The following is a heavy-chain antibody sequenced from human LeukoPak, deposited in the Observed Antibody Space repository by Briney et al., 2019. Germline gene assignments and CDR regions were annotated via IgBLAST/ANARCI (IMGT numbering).Heavy chain of an antibody. D-gene: IGHD1-26*01. CDR1: GFTFSNYA. V-gene: IGHV3-23*01. J-gene: IGHJ3*02. CDR3: IVGATPGAFDI. CDR2: ISGSGAST. Sequence: GGSLRLSCAASGFTFSNYAMNWVRQAPGKGLEWVSAISGSGASTYYADSVKGRFTISRDNAKNSLYLQMNSLRAEDTAVYYCIVGATPGAFDIWGQGTMVTVFS.